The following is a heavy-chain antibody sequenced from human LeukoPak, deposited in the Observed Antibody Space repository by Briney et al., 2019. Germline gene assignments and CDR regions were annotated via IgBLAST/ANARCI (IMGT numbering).Heavy chain of an antibody. Sequence: GGSLRLSCAASGFTFSSYGMHWVRQAPGKGLEWVAFIRYDGSNKYYADSVKGRFTISRDNSKNTLYLQMNSLRAEDTAVYYCAKDGIVVVTTKRGYYYYYMDVWGKGTTVTISS. D-gene: IGHD2-21*02. CDR2: IRYDGSNK. CDR1: GFTFSSYG. V-gene: IGHV3-30*02. J-gene: IGHJ6*03. CDR3: AKDGIVVVTTKRGYYYYYMDV.